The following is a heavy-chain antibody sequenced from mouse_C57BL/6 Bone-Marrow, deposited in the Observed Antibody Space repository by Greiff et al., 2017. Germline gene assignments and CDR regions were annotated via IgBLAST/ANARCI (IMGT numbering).Heavy chain of an antibody. CDR3: ARGGDYDVGFAY. Sequence: VQLQQSGPVLVKPGASVKMSCKASGYTFTDYYMNWVKQSHGKSLEWIGVINPYNGGTSYNQKFKGKATLTVDKSSSTAYMELNSLTSEDSAVYYCARGGDYDVGFAYWGQGTLVTVSA. CDR2: INPYNGGT. CDR1: GYTFTDYY. V-gene: IGHV1-19*01. J-gene: IGHJ3*01. D-gene: IGHD2-4*01.